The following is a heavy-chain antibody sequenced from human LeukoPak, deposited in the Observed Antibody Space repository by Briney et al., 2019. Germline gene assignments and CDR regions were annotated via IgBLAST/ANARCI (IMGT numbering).Heavy chain of an antibody. V-gene: IGHV3-23*01. Sequence: GGSLRLSCAASGFTFSSYAMSWVRQAPGKGLEWVSAISNNGGSTYYADSVKGRFTISRDNSKNTLYLQMNSLRAEDTAVYYCARRRYNWNAIDYWGQGTLVTVSS. D-gene: IGHD1-20*01. J-gene: IGHJ4*02. CDR2: ISNNGGST. CDR3: ARRRYNWNAIDY. CDR1: GFTFSSYA.